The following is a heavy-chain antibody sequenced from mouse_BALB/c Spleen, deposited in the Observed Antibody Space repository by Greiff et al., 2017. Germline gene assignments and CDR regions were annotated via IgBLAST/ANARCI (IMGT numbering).Heavy chain of an antibody. D-gene: IGHD1-2*01. J-gene: IGHJ2*01. CDR3: ATTATGYFDY. Sequence: VQLQQSGPELVRPGESVKISCKGSGYTFTDYAMHWVKQSHAKSLEWIGVISIYYDNTNYNQKFKGKATKTVDKSSSTAYMELARLTSEDSAIYYCATTATGYFDYWGQGTTLTVSS. CDR1: GYTFTDYA. V-gene: IGHV1-67*01. CDR2: ISIYYDNT.